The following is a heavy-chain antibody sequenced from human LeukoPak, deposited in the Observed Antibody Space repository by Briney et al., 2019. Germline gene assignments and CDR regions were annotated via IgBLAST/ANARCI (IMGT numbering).Heavy chain of an antibody. J-gene: IGHJ6*03. CDR2: ISAYNGNT. Sequence: ASVKVSCKASGYTFTGYYMHWVRQAPGQGLEWMGWISAYNGNTNYAQKLQGRVTMTTDTSTSTAYMELRSLRSDDTAVYYCARGNYHGSGSYFYYYYYYVDVWGKGTTVTVSS. CDR1: GYTFTGYY. D-gene: IGHD3-10*01. V-gene: IGHV1-18*04. CDR3: ARGNYHGSGSYFYYYYYYVDV.